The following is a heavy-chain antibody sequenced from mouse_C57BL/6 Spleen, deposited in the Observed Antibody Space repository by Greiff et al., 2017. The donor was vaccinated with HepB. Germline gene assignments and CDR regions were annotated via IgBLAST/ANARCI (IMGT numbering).Heavy chain of an antibody. CDR3: AAHFDV. Sequence: EVQLQQSGPELVKPGASVKISCKASGYTFTDYYMNWVKQSHGKSLEWIGDINPNNGGTSYNQKFKGKATLTVDKSSSTAYMELRSLTSEDSAVYYCAAHFDVWGTGTTVTVSS. CDR2: INPNNGGT. CDR1: GYTFTDYY. J-gene: IGHJ1*03. V-gene: IGHV1-26*01.